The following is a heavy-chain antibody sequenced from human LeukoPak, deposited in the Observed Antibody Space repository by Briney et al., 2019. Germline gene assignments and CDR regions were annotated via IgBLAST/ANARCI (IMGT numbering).Heavy chain of an antibody. J-gene: IGHJ4*02. CDR1: GFTFSSYA. D-gene: IGHD6-19*01. CDR3: AKIDSSGWPSDY. CDR2: ISGSGDIT. Sequence: GGSLRLSCAASGFTFSSYAMNWVRQAPGKGLEWVSVISGSGDITYYADSVKGRFTISRDNSKNTLYLQMNSLRAEDTAVYYCAKIDSSGWPSDYWGQGTLVTVSS. V-gene: IGHV3-23*01.